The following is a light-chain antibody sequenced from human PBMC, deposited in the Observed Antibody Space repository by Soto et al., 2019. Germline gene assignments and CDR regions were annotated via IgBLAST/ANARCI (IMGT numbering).Light chain of an antibody. CDR1: QSVLYSSNNKNY. J-gene: IGKJ4*01. CDR2: WAS. CDR3: QQSYTSPIT. V-gene: IGKV4-1*01. Sequence: SVLSHTPDYLAVSLGESATINFKPSQSVLYSSNNKNYLAWYQQKPGQPPKLLMYWASTQESGVPDRFSGSGSGTDFTPTIISLQAEDVAAYYCQQSYTSPITFGGGTKVDIK.